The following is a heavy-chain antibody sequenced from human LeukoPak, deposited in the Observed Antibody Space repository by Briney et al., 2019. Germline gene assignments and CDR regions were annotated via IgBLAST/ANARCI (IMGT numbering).Heavy chain of an antibody. J-gene: IGHJ4*02. CDR3: AKLPWGTAAHPNFGMDY. CDR1: GFIFSNYA. Sequence: GGSLRLSCAASGFIFSNYAMSWVRQAPGKGLDWVSTISGSGVSTYYVDSVKGRFTISRDNSKNTLYLQMNSLRAEDTAVYYCAKLPWGTAAHPNFGMDYWGQGILVTVSS. V-gene: IGHV3-23*01. D-gene: IGHD6-6*01. CDR2: ISGSGVST.